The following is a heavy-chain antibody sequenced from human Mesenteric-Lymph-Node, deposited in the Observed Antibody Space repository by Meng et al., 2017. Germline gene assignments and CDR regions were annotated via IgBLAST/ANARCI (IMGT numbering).Heavy chain of an antibody. J-gene: IGHJ5*02. Sequence: GLLQAAGPGLVKPSETLSLTCTFSGGSISSGDYYWSWIRQPPGKGLEWIGCIYYSGSTYYNPSLKGRVTISVDTSKNQFSLNLSSVTAADTAVYYCARGQRSYSGSYPEWFDPWGQGTLVTASS. CDR2: IYYSGST. D-gene: IGHD1-26*01. V-gene: IGHV4-30-4*01. CDR1: GGSISSGDYY. CDR3: ARGQRSYSGSYPEWFDP.